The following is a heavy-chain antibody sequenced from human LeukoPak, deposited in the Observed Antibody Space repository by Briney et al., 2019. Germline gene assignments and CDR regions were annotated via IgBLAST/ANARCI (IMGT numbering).Heavy chain of an antibody. CDR3: ARECIVVVPACMGAFDI. Sequence: ASVKVSCKASGYTFTSYYMHWVRQAPGQGLEWMGIINPSGGSTSYAQKFQGRVTMTRDTSTSTVYMELSSLRSEDTAVYYCARECIVVVPACMGAFDIWGQGTMVTVSS. CDR2: INPSGGST. V-gene: IGHV1-46*01. J-gene: IGHJ3*02. D-gene: IGHD2-2*01. CDR1: GYTFTSYY.